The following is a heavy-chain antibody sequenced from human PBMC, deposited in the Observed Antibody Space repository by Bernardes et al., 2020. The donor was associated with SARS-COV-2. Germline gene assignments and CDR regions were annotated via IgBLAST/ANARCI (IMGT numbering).Heavy chain of an antibody. CDR1: GFNFRSSV. CDR3: AREYTYGFDS. D-gene: IGHD5-18*01. V-gene: IGHV3-48*03. J-gene: IGHJ4*02. CDR2: IRTGGSTK. Sequence: GGSLRLSCAASGFNFRSSVTNWVRQAPGKVLEWVSYIRTGGSTKYYADSVKGRFTISRDNAKNSPYLQMNSLRAEDTAVYYCAREYTYGFDSWGQGTLVTVSS.